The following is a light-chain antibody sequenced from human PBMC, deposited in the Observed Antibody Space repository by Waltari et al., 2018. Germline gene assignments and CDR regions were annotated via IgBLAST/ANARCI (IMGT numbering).Light chain of an antibody. CDR3: QAWDSGTVV. J-gene: IGLJ2*01. V-gene: IGLV3-1*01. CDR2: SDK. Sequence: SYELTQESSVAVSPGQTASITCPGDNLETKQVYWYQQKPGQARVLVLYSDKKRPSGIPERFVGSNSGFTATLTISGTQAMGEAGDFCQAWDSGTVVFGGGTKLTVL. CDR1: NLETKQ.